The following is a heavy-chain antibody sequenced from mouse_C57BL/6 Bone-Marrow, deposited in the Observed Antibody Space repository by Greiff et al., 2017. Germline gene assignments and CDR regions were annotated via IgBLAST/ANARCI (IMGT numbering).Heavy chain of an antibody. CDR1: GFTFSDYY. D-gene: IGHD2-3*01. CDR3: ARFYDGYYDWYFDV. J-gene: IGHJ1*03. Sequence: EVHLVESEGGLVQPGSSMKLSCTASGFTFSDYYMAWVRQVPEKGLEWVANINYDGSSTYYLDSLKSRFIISRDNAKNILYLQMSSLKSEDTATYYCARFYDGYYDWYFDVWGTGTTVTVSS. V-gene: IGHV5-16*01. CDR2: INYDGSST.